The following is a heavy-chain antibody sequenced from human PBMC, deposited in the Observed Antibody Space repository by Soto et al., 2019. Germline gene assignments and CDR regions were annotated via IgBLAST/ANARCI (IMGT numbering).Heavy chain of an antibody. V-gene: IGHV4-59*01. CDR1: GGSIRSYY. D-gene: IGHD6-13*01. CDR3: ARVLAAAGRMGSYYYYGMAV. CDR2: IYYSGST. J-gene: IGHJ6*02. Sequence: SETLSLTCTVSGGSIRSYYCSWIRQPPGKGLEWIGYIYYSGSTNYNPSLKSRVTISVDTSKNQFSPKLSSVTAADTAVYYCARVLAAAGRMGSYYYYGMAVWGQGTTVTVSS.